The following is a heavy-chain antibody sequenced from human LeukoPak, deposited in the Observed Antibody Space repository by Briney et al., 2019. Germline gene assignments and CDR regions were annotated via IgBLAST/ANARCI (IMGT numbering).Heavy chain of an antibody. J-gene: IGHJ6*01. D-gene: IGHD6-13*01. CDR2: IYYSGST. V-gene: IGHV4-31*03. CDR1: GGSISSGGYY. CDR3: AREMGAAAGTRGLDV. Sequence: PSETLSLTCTVSGGSISSGGYYWSWIRQHPGKGLEWIGYIYYSGSTYYNPSLKSRVTISVDTSKNQFSLKLSSVTAADTAVYYCAREMGAAAGTRGLDVWGQGTTVTVSS.